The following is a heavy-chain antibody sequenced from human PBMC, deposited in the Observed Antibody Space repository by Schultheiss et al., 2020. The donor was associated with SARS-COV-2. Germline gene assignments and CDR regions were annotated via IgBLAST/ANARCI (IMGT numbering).Heavy chain of an antibody. V-gene: IGHV3-48*03. CDR3: AKSGIAAAGESYYYYMDV. D-gene: IGHD6-13*01. CDR2: ISSSGSTI. J-gene: IGHJ6*03. Sequence: GGSLRLSCAASGFTFSSYAMSWVRQAPGKGLEWVSYISSSGSTIYYADSVKGRFTISRDNAKNSLYLQMNSLRAEDTAVYYCAKSGIAAAGESYYYYMDVWGKGTTVTVSS. CDR1: GFTFSSYA.